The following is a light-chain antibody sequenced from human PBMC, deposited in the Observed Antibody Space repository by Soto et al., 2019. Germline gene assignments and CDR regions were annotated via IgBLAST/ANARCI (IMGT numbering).Light chain of an antibody. V-gene: IGKV3-20*01. CDR2: GVS. Sequence: EIVLTQSPGTLSLSPGERATLSCRASQSVPSNFLAWYQQKPGQAPILVIYGVSRRATGIPDRFSGSGSGTDFTLTISRLETEDFAVYYCQQYDSSWTFGKGTKVEIK. J-gene: IGKJ1*01. CDR3: QQYDSSWT. CDR1: QSVPSNF.